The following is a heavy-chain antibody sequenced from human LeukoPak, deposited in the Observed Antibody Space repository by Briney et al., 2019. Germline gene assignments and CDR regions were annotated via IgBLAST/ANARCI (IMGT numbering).Heavy chain of an antibody. J-gene: IGHJ6*04. CDR2: IVPIFGTA. CDR1: GGTFSSYA. D-gene: IGHD6-19*01. CDR3: ARVRLGYYYGMDV. Sequence: SVKVSCKASGGTFSSYAISWVRQAPGQGLEWMGGIVPIFGTANYAQKFQGRVTITADESTSTAYMELSSLRSEDTAVYYCARVRLGYYYGMDVWGKGTTVTVSS. V-gene: IGHV1-69*13.